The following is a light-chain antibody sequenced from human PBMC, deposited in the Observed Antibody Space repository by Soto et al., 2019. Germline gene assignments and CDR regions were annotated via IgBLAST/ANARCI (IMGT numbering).Light chain of an antibody. J-gene: IGKJ1*01. CDR2: DAS. CDR3: QHYNSYSEA. CDR1: QSISTW. Sequence: DIQMTQSPSTLPASVGDRVTITCRASQSISTWLAWYQQKPGKAPKLLISDASGLESGVPSRFSGSGSGTEFTLTISSLQPDDFATYYCQHYNSYSEAFGQGTKVDI. V-gene: IGKV1-5*01.